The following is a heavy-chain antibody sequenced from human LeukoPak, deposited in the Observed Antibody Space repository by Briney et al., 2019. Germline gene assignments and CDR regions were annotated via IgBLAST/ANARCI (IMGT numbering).Heavy chain of an antibody. Sequence: ASVKVSCKASGYTFTSYHINWVRQATGQGLEWVGWMNPNNSDIGYAQKFQGRVTMARNTSIGTAYMELSSLRSEDTAIYYCVRVPPGTTIYAYWGQGTLVTVSS. CDR3: VRVPPGTTIYAY. CDR1: GYTFTSYH. V-gene: IGHV1-8*01. J-gene: IGHJ4*02. D-gene: IGHD1-14*01. CDR2: MNPNNSDI.